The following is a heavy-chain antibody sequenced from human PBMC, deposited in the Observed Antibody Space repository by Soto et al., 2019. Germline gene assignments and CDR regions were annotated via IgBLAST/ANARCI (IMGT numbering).Heavy chain of an antibody. CDR3: AREGWFDP. Sequence: QVQLVQSGAEVKKPGASVKVSCKASGYTFTSYYMHWVRQAPGQGLEWMGIINPSGGSTSYAQKFPGSVIXTRDTSTSTVYMELSSLRSEDTAVYYCAREGWFDPWGQGTLVTVSS. CDR1: GYTFTSYY. V-gene: IGHV1-46*01. J-gene: IGHJ5*02. CDR2: INPSGGST.